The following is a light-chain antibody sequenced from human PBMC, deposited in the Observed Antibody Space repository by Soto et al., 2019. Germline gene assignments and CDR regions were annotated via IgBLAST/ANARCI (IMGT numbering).Light chain of an antibody. CDR1: QSVSNY. CDR2: ETS. J-gene: IGKJ2*01. Sequence: EIVLTQSPATLSLSPGERATLSCRASQSVSNYLAWYQQKPGQAPRLLMYETSKRATGIPARFSGSGSGTDFTLTSSSLEPEDFAVYYCQHRNRWLRTFGQGTRLEIK. CDR3: QHRNRWLRT. V-gene: IGKV3-11*01.